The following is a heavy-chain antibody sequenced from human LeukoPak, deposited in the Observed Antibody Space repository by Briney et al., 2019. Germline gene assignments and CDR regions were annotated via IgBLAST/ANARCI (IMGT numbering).Heavy chain of an antibody. CDR3: ARGTYYYDSSGYCFFDY. CDR2: INPNSGGT. D-gene: IGHD3-22*01. CDR1: GYTFTGYY. V-gene: IGHV1-2*06. Sequence: ASVKVSCKASGYTFTGYYMHWVRQAPGQGLEWMGRINPNSGGTNYAQKFQGRVTMTRDTSISTAYMELSRLRSDVTAVYYCARGTYYYDSSGYCFFDYWGQGTLVTVSS. J-gene: IGHJ4*02.